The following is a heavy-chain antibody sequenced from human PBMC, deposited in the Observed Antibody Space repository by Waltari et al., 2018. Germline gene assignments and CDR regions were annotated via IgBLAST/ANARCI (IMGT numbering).Heavy chain of an antibody. V-gene: IGHV4-38-2*01. CDR2: IYHSGST. CDR1: GYSLSSGYY. D-gene: IGHD1-1*01. CDR3: ARLRGGTSSRQNNWFDP. Sequence: QVQLQESGPGLVKPSETLSLTCAVSGYSLSSGYYWGWIRQPPGKGLEWIGSIYHSGSTYYNPSLKSRVTISVDTSKNQFSLKLSSVTAADTAVYYCARLRGGTSSRQNNWFDPWGQGTLVTVSS. J-gene: IGHJ5*02.